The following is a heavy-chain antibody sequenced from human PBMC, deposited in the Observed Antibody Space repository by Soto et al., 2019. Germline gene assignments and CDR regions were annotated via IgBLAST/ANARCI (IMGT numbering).Heavy chain of an antibody. CDR1: GFTFTSYA. J-gene: IGHJ4*02. V-gene: IGHV3-23*01. CDR3: AKHDFWTLYNTGLDS. CDR2: ISGSGGDT. D-gene: IGHD3-3*01. Sequence: EVQLLESGGGLVQPGGSLRLSCSASGFTFTSYAMSWVRQAPGKGLEWVSGISGSGGDTKSADSVKGRFTLSRDNFKNMLYLQMNSLSAEDTAVYYCAKHDFWTLYNTGLDSWGQGTLVTVSS.